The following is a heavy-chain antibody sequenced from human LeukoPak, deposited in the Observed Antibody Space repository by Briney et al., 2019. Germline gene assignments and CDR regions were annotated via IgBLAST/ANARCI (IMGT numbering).Heavy chain of an antibody. D-gene: IGHD2-21*02. Sequence: GGSLRLSCAASGFTFSSYWMSWVRQAPGKGLEWVANIKQDGSEKYYVDSVKGRFTISRDNSKNTLYLQMNSLRAEDTAVYYCAKDRRIVVVTAMDYWGQGTLVTVSS. CDR1: GFTFSSYW. CDR2: IKQDGSEK. V-gene: IGHV3-7*01. CDR3: AKDRRIVVVTAMDY. J-gene: IGHJ4*02.